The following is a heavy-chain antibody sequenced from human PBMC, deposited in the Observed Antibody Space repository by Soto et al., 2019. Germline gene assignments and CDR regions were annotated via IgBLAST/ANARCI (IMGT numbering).Heavy chain of an antibody. Sequence: SETLSLTCTVSGGSISSSSYYWGWIRQPPGKGLEWIGSIYYSGSTYYNPSLKSRVTISVDTSKNQFSLKLSSVTAADTAVYYCARGKAYYDFWSGPARFDYWGQGTLVTVSS. CDR1: GGSISSSSYY. CDR2: IYYSGST. V-gene: IGHV4-39*01. D-gene: IGHD3-3*01. CDR3: ARGKAYYDFWSGPARFDY. J-gene: IGHJ4*02.